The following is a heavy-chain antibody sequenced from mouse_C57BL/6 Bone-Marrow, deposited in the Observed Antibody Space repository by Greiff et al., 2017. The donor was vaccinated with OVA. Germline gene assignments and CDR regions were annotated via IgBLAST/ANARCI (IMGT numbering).Heavy chain of an antibody. CDR3: ASLSY. CDR2: IDPSDSYT. J-gene: IGHJ2*01. Sequence: QVQLQQPGAELVRPGTSVKLSCKASGYTFTSYWMHWVKQRPGQGLEWIGVIDPSDSYTNNNQKFKGMATLTVDTSSSTAYMQLSSLTSEDSAVYYCASLSYWGQGTTLTVSS. V-gene: IGHV1-59*01. CDR1: GYTFTSYW.